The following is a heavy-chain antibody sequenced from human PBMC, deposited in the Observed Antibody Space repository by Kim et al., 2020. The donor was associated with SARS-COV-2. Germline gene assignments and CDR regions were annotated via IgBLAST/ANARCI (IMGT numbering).Heavy chain of an antibody. D-gene: IGHD3-10*01. J-gene: IGHJ4*02. CDR2: ISGSGGST. Sequence: GGSLRLSCAASGFTFSSYAMSWVRQAPGKGLEWVSAISGSGGSTYYADSVKGRFTISRDNSKNTLYLQMNSLRAEDTAVYYCAKATSITMVRVPSVGPYDYWGQGTLVTVSS. CDR1: GFTFSSYA. CDR3: AKATSITMVRVPSVGPYDY. V-gene: IGHV3-23*01.